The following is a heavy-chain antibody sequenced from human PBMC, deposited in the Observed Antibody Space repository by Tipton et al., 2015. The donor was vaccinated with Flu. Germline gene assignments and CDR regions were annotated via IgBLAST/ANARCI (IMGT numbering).Heavy chain of an antibody. V-gene: IGHV4-30-4*01. J-gene: IGHJ6*02. CDR2: IYYSGST. CDR1: GGSISSGDYY. CDR3: ARDPGRWFGELLPSSYYYGMDV. D-gene: IGHD3-10*01. Sequence: LRLSCTVSGGSISSGDYYWSWIRQPPGKGLEWIGYIYYSGSTYYNPSLKSRVTISVDTSKNQFSLKLSSVTAADTAVYYCARDPGRWFGELLPSSYYYGMDVWGQGTTVTVSS.